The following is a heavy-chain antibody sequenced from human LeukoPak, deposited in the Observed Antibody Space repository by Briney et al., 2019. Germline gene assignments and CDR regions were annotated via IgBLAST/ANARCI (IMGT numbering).Heavy chain of an antibody. Sequence: SETLSLTCAVSGYSISSGYYWGWIRQPPGKGLEWIGRIYHSGSTYYNPSLKSRVTISVDTSKNQFSLKLNSVTAADTAFYYCARDSSATQSFDYWGQGTLVTVSS. CDR3: ARDSSATQSFDY. D-gene: IGHD6-25*01. J-gene: IGHJ4*02. V-gene: IGHV4-38-2*02. CDR1: GYSISSGYY. CDR2: IYHSGST.